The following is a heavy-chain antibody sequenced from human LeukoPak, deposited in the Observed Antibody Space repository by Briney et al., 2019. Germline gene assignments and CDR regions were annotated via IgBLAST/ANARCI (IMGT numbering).Heavy chain of an antibody. CDR3: AKGDYYDSSGYYGFDY. J-gene: IGHJ4*02. Sequence: GGSLRLSCAASGFTFSSYAMSWVRQAPGKGLEWVSAISGSGGSTYYADSVKGRFTISRDNSKNTLYLQMNSLRAEDTAVYYCAKGDYYDSSGYYGFDYWGQGTLVTVSS. V-gene: IGHV3-23*01. D-gene: IGHD3-22*01. CDR1: GFTFSSYA. CDR2: ISGSGGST.